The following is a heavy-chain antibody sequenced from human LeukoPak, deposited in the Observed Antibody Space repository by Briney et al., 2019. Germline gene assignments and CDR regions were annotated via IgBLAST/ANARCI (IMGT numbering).Heavy chain of an antibody. CDR3: AGDRGVRYSAIDY. D-gene: IGHD2-15*01. CDR1: GFTLISYS. V-gene: IGHV3-48*01. J-gene: IGHJ4*02. Sequence: RGSLRLSCAASGFTLISYSMNWVREAPGKGRECVSFISSSSCTKNYAGSVKGRFTNSRNKAKKSLYLQMNRLRAEDKGVYYCAGDRGVRYSAIDYWGQGTLVTVSS. CDR2: ISSSSCTK.